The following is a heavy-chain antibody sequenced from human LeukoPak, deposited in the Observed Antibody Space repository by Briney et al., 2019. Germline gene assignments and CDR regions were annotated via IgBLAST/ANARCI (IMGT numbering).Heavy chain of an antibody. CDR3: ARGGDILTEFDY. CDR2: IIPIFGTA. J-gene: IGHJ4*02. V-gene: IGHV1-69*01. Sequence: ASVKVSCKASGGTFSKYAISWVRQAPGQGLEWMGGIIPIFGTANYAQKFQGRVTITADESTSTAYMELSSLRSEDTAVYYCARGGDILTEFDYWGQGTLVTVSS. CDR1: GGTFSKYA. D-gene: IGHD3-9*01.